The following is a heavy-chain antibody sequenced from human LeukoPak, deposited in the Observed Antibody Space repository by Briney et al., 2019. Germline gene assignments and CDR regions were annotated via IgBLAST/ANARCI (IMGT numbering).Heavy chain of an antibody. CDR1: GGTFSSYA. V-gene: IGHV1-69*13. CDR2: IIPIFGTA. D-gene: IGHD3-10*01. Sequence: SVKVSCKXSGGTFSSYAISWVRQAPGQGLEWMGGIIPIFGTANYAQKFQGRVTITADESTSTAYMELSSLRSEDTAVYYCARDYGSGSYSYNWFDPWGQGTLVTVSS. CDR3: ARDYGSGSYSYNWFDP. J-gene: IGHJ5*02.